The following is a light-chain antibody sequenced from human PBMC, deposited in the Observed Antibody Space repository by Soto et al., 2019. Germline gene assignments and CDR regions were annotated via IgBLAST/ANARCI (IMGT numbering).Light chain of an antibody. V-gene: IGKV3-11*01. Sequence: EIVLTQSPATLSLSPGERATLSCRASQSVSTYLAWYQQKPGQAPRLLIYDASNSAAGIPARFSGGGSGTDFTLTITSLDPEDFAVYYCQQRSDWPTFGGGTKVEIK. CDR2: DAS. J-gene: IGKJ4*01. CDR1: QSVSTY. CDR3: QQRSDWPT.